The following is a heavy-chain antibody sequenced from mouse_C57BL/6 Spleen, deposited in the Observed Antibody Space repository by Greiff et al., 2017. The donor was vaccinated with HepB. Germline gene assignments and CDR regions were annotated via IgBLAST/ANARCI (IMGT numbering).Heavy chain of an antibody. D-gene: IGHD3-2*02. CDR3: ARDSSGPCAY. Sequence: VQLQQPGAELVRPGSSVKLSCKASGYTFTSYWMHWVKQRPIQGLEWIGNIDPSDSETHYNQKFKDKATLTVDKSSSTAYMQLSSLTSEDSAVYYCARDSSGPCAYWGQGTLVTVSA. CDR1: GYTFTSYW. V-gene: IGHV1-52*01. CDR2: IDPSDSET. J-gene: IGHJ3*01.